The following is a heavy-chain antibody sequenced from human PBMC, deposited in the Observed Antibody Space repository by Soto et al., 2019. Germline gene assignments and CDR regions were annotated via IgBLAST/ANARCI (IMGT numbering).Heavy chain of an antibody. CDR1: CGSISAGDYY. CDR3: ARGDWFQP. V-gene: IGHV4-30-4*01. CDR2: IYYTGTT. J-gene: IGHJ5*02. Sequence: SETLSLTCTVSCGSISAGDYYCNWIRQPPGKGLELIGYIYYTGTTKYNPPLKSRVTLSVDKSKNRFSLNLTSVTAADTAVYYCARGDWFQPWGQGTMVTLSS.